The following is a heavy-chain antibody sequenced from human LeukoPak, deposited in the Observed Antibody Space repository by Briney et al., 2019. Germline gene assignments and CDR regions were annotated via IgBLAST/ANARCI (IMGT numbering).Heavy chain of an antibody. D-gene: IGHD3/OR15-3a*01. V-gene: IGHV3-30*18. Sequence: GGSLRVSCAASGFTFSSFAMSWVRPALGKGLERVAVILYDGSNKYYADTVKGRFTISRDNSKNTLYMQMNSLRAEDTAVYYCAKVGWTKTPHSHDAFDIWGQGTMVTVSS. J-gene: IGHJ3*02. CDR3: AKVGWTKTPHSHDAFDI. CDR2: ILYDGSNK. CDR1: GFTFSSFA.